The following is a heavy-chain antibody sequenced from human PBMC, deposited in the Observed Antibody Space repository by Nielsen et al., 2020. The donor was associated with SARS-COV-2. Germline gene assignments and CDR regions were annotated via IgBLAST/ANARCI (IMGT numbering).Heavy chain of an antibody. CDR3: AKDIKGRIYSAPDY. D-gene: IGHD6-6*01. V-gene: IGHV3-30*04. J-gene: IGHJ4*02. CDR1: GFTFSSHA. Sequence: GGSLRLSCATSGFTFSSHALHWVRQAPGKGLQWMAIISYDGTEHYADSVKGRFSISRDNAKNSLYLQMNGLRAEDTALYYCAKDIKGRIYSAPDYWGQGTLVTVSS. CDR2: ISYDGTE.